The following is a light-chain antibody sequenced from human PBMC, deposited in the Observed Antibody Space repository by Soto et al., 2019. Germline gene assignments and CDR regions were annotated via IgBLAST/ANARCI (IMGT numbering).Light chain of an antibody. J-gene: IGKJ1*01. V-gene: IGKV1-5*03. CDR2: KAS. Sequence: DIQMTQSPSTLSASVGDRVTITCRASQSISNWLAWYQQKPGKAPKLLIYKASGLESGVPSRFSGSGSGTEFTLTINSLQPDDFATYYCQQYYNYWTFGQGTKVETK. CDR1: QSISNW. CDR3: QQYYNYWT.